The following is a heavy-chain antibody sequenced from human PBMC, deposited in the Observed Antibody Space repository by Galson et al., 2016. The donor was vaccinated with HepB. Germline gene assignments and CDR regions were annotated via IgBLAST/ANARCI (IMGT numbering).Heavy chain of an antibody. CDR3: AKGKKGRVYYAMDV. V-gene: IGHV3-23*01. CDR1: GFTFSNYA. CDR2: ISGSGGST. Sequence: SLRLSCAASGFTFSNYAMTWVRQAPGKGLQWVSAISGSGGSTYYADSVEGRFTISRDSSKNTVYLQMNNLRAEDTALYYCAKGKKGRVYYAMDVWGQGTTVTVSS. J-gene: IGHJ6*02.